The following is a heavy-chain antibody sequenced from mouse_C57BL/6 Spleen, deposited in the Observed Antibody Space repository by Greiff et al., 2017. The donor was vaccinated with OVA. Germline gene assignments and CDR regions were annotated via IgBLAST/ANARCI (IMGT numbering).Heavy chain of an antibody. Sequence: QVQLQQSGAELVRPGTSVKVSCKASGYAFTNYLIEWVKQRPGQGLEWIGVINPGSGGTNYNEKFKGKATLIADKSSSTAYMQLSSLTSEDSAVYFCARSRGYSNYDWYFDVWGTGTTVTVSS. V-gene: IGHV1-54*01. CDR2: INPGSGGT. CDR1: GYAFTNYL. CDR3: ARSRGYSNYDWYFDV. D-gene: IGHD2-5*01. J-gene: IGHJ1*03.